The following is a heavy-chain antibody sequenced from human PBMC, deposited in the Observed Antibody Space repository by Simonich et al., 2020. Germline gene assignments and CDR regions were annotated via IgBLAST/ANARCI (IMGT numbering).Heavy chain of an antibody. D-gene: IGHD7-27*01. Sequence: QVQLVQSGAEVKKPGASVKVSCKASGYTFTGYYMHWVRQAPGQGLEWMVWINPNRGGTNSAQKFQGRVTRTRDTSISTAYMELSRLRSDDTAVYYCARGALTGDYYYMDVWGKGTTVTVSS. J-gene: IGHJ6*03. CDR2: INPNRGGT. CDR1: GYTFTGYY. V-gene: IGHV1-2*02. CDR3: ARGALTGDYYYMDV.